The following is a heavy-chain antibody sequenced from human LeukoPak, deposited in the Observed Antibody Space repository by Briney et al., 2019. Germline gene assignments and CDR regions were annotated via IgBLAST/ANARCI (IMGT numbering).Heavy chain of an antibody. CDR3: ARYSGTFSNSYFDC. V-gene: IGHV3-23*01. CDR2: ISGSGGST. CDR1: GSTFSSYA. Sequence: PGGSLRLSCAASGSTFSSYAMSWVRQAPGKGLEWVSAISGSGGSTYYADSVKGRFIISRDNSKNTLYLQMNSLRAEDTAVYYCARYSGTFSNSYFDCWGQGTLVTVSS. J-gene: IGHJ4*02. D-gene: IGHD1-26*01.